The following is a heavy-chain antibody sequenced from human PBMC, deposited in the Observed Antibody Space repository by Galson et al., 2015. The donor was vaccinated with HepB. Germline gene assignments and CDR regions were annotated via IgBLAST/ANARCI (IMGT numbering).Heavy chain of an antibody. J-gene: IGHJ4*02. Sequence: SLRLSCAASRFTFSSYAMSWVRQAPGKGLEWVSAISGSGGSTYYADSVKGRFTISRDNSKNTLYLQMNSLRAEDTAVYYCAKTVQSWPMVRGVEYYFDYWGQGTLVTVSS. D-gene: IGHD3-10*01. CDR3: AKTVQSWPMVRGVEYYFDY. V-gene: IGHV3-23*01. CDR2: ISGSGGST. CDR1: RFTFSSYA.